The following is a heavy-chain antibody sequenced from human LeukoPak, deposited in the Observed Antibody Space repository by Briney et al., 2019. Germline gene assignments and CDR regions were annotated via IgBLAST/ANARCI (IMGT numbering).Heavy chain of an antibody. Sequence: SQTLSLTCTVSGGSISSGSYDWSWIRQPAGKGLEWIGRIYTSGSTNYNPSLKSRVTISVDTSKKQFSLRLSSVTAADTAVYYCAKESRAYYFDYWGQGTLVTVSS. CDR3: AKESRAYYFDY. CDR1: GGSISSGSYD. J-gene: IGHJ4*02. V-gene: IGHV4-61*02. CDR2: IYTSGST.